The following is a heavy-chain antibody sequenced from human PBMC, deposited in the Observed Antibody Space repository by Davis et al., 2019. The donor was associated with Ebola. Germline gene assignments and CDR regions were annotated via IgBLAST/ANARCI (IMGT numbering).Heavy chain of an antibody. Sequence: GESLKISCKGSGYSFTSYWIGWVRQMPGKGLEWMGIIYPGDSDTRYSPSFQGQVTISADKSISTAYLQWSSLKASDTAMYYCARTLTDYCSGGSCYKEFDYWGQGTLVTVSS. V-gene: IGHV5-51*01. CDR1: GYSFTSYW. CDR2: IYPGDSDT. CDR3: ARTLTDYCSGGSCYKEFDY. J-gene: IGHJ4*02. D-gene: IGHD2-15*01.